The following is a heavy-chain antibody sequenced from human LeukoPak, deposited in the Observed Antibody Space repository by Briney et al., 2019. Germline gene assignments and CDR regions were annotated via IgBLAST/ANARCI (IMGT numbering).Heavy chain of an antibody. V-gene: IGHV3-74*01. D-gene: IGHD1-26*01. J-gene: IGHJ4*02. CDR3: ARSEWELLVSLDY. CDR1: GFTFSSYW. CDR2: INSDGSST. Sequence: PGGSLRLSCAASGFTFSSYWMHWVRQAPGKGLVWVSRINSDGSSTSYADSVKGRFTISRDNSKNMLYLQMTSLRVDDTAVYFCARSEWELLVSLDYWGQGTLVSVSS.